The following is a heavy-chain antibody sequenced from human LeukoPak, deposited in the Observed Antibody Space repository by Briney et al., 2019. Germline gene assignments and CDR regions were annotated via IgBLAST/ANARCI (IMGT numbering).Heavy chain of an antibody. CDR1: GFTFSSYA. V-gene: IGHV3-30*04. CDR2: IPYDGSNK. CDR3: VRAAYSRIRLNFDY. J-gene: IGHJ4*02. Sequence: PGRTLILFCSASGFTFSSYAMHWGRQAPGKGLEWVALIPYDGSNKYYADSVKGRFTVSRDNSKNTLYLQKYSRLREDTPGYYCVRAAYSRIRLNFDYWGQRTLVSVSS. D-gene: IGHD3-16*01.